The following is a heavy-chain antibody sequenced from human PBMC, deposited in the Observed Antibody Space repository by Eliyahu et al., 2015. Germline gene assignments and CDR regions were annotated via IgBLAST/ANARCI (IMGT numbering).Heavy chain of an antibody. D-gene: IGHD2-2*01. CDR2: INPSGGST. Sequence: QVQLVQSGAXVKKPGASVKVSCKASGYTFTSYXMHWVRQAPGQGLEWMGIINPSGGSTSYAQKFQGRVTMTRDTSTSTVYMELSSLRSEDTAVYYCARAGCSSTSCYDGFDYWGQGTLVTVSS. CDR1: GYTFTSYX. V-gene: IGHV1-46*03. CDR3: ARAGCSSTSCYDGFDY. J-gene: IGHJ4*02.